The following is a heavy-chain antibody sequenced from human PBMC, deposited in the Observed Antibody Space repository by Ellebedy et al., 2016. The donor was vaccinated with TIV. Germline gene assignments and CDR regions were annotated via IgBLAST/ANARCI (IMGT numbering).Heavy chain of an antibody. D-gene: IGHD3-10*01. CDR3: AGEYYGSGSYEY. V-gene: IGHV3-21*01. CDR1: GFTFSSYS. Sequence: PGGSLRLSCAASGFTFSSYSMNWVRKAPGKGLEWVSSISSSSSSIYYADSVKGRFTISRDNAKNSLYLQMNSLRAEDTAVYYCAGEYYGSGSYEYWGQGTLVTVSS. CDR2: ISSSSSSI. J-gene: IGHJ4*02.